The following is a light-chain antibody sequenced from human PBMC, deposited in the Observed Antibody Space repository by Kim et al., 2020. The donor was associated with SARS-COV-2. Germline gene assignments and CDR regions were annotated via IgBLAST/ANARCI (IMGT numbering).Light chain of an antibody. J-gene: IGKJ1*01. CDR3: QQYNNFRT. V-gene: IGKV3-15*01. CDR1: QSVSTN. CDR2: GAS. Sequence: SVGEGERVTLSCRASQSVSTNLVWYQQKPGQAPRLLIYGASTRATGIPARFSGSGSGTEFTLTISSLQSEDVAVYYWQQYNNFRTFGQGTKVDIK.